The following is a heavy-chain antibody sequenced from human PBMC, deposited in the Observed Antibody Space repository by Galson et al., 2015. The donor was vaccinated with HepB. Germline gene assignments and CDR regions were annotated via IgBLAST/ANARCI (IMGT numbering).Heavy chain of an antibody. CDR3: ARYVIRPYYDSSGHVY. D-gene: IGHD3-22*01. CDR1: GSTFTGYY. V-gene: IGHV1-2*02. CDR2: INPNSGGT. J-gene: IGHJ4*02. Sequence: SVKVSCKASGSTFTGYYMHWVRQAPGQGLEWMGWINPNSGGTNYAQKFQGRVTMTRDTSISTAYMELSRLRSDDTAVYYCARYVIRPYYDSSGHVYWGQGALVTVSS.